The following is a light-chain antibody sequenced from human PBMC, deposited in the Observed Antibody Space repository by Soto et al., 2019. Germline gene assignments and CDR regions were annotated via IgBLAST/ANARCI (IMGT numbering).Light chain of an antibody. CDR2: DVT. V-gene: IGLV2-14*04. CDR1: SSDVGGYNY. J-gene: IGLJ1*01. Sequence: TSSDVGGYNYVSWYQQHPGKAPRLMIYDVTNRPSGVSNRFSGSKSGNTASLTISGLQAEEEADYYCSSYRRGSTYVFGTGTKVTVL. CDR3: SSYRRGSTYV.